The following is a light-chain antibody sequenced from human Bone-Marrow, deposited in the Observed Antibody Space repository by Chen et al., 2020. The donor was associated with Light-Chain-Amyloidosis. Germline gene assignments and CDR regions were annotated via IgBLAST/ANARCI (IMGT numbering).Light chain of an antibody. CDR2: EVN. V-gene: IGLV2-14*01. J-gene: IGLJ2*01. CDR3: SSYTRSNALL. Sequence: QSALTQPASVSGSPGQSITISCTGTSSDVGAYNYVSWYQQHPGKAPKLMIFEVNNRPSGISNRFFGSNSGNTASLTISGLQAEDEADYYCSSYTRSNALLFGGGTKLTVL. CDR1: SSDVGAYNY.